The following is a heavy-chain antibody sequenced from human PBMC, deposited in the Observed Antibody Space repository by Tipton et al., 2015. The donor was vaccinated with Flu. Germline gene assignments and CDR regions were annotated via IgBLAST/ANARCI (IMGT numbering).Heavy chain of an antibody. D-gene: IGHD2/OR15-2a*01. Sequence: TLSLTCTVSGGSISSGNYYWTWIRQPAGKGLEWIGRIYTRGSTNYNPSLKSRVTVSIDTSKKQFSLKLNSVTAADTAVYYCARLSLSFNAFDIWGQGTTVIVSS. CDR1: GGSISSGNYY. CDR2: IYTRGST. J-gene: IGHJ3*02. V-gene: IGHV4-61*02. CDR3: ARLSLSFNAFDI.